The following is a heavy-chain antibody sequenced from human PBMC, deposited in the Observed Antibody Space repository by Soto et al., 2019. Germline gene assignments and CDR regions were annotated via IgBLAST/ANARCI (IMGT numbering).Heavy chain of an antibody. Sequence: GASVKVSCKASGYTFTSYGISWVRQAPGQGLEWMGWISAYNGNTNYAQKLQGRVTMTTDTSTSTAYMELRSLRSDDTAVYYCARDRYYYDSSGYYYGYWGQGTLVTVSS. D-gene: IGHD3-22*01. J-gene: IGHJ4*02. CDR2: ISAYNGNT. CDR3: ARDRYYYDSSGYYYGY. CDR1: GYTFTSYG. V-gene: IGHV1-18*01.